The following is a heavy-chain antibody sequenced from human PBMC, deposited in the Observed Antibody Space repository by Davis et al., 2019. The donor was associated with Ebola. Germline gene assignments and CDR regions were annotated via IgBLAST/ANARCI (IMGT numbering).Heavy chain of an antibody. CDR3: ARGVVVVTEILYYYYGMDV. D-gene: IGHD2-2*01. CDR2: INHSGST. J-gene: IGHJ6*02. V-gene: IGHV4-34*01. CDR1: GGSFSGYY. Sequence: SETLSLTCAVYGGSFSGYYWSWIRQPPGKGLEWIGEINHSGSTNYNPSLKSRVTISVDTSKNQFSLKLSSVTAADTAVYYCARGVVVVTEILYYYYGMDVWGQGTTVTVSS.